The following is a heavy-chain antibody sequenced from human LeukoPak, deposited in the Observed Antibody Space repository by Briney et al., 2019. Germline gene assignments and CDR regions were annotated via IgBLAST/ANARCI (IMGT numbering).Heavy chain of an antibody. CDR2: ISGSGGST. CDR1: GFTFSSYA. J-gene: IGHJ4*02. V-gene: IGHV3-23*01. CDR3: VRDPDALDY. Sequence: GGSLRLSCAASGFTFSSYAMSWVRQAPGKGLEWVSAISGSGGSTYYADSVKGRFTISRDNSKNTLDLQMNSLRDEDTAVYYCVRDPDALDYWGQGTLVTVSS.